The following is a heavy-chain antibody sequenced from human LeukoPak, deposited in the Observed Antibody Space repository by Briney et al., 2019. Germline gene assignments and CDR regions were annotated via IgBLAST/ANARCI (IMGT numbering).Heavy chain of an antibody. Sequence: PSQTLSLTCAVSGGSISSGGYSWSWIRQPPGKGLEWIGYIYHSGSTYYNPSLKSRVTISVDRSKNQFSLKLSSVTAADTAVYYCARAERGYYGSGSLFEFDYWGLGTLVTVSS. CDR3: ARAERGYYGSGSLFEFDY. V-gene: IGHV4-30-2*01. D-gene: IGHD3-10*01. J-gene: IGHJ4*02. CDR2: IYHSGST. CDR1: GGSISSGGYS.